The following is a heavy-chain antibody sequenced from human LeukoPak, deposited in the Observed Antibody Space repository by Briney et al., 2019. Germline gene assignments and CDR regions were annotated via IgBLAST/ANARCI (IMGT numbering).Heavy chain of an antibody. D-gene: IGHD3-16*01. Sequence: SETLSLTCTVSGSSISSGGYYWGWIRQPPGKGLEWIGSIYYSGSTYYNPSLKSRVTISVDTSKNQFSLKLSSVSAADTAVYYCASPGGGPTDYWGQGTLVTVSS. J-gene: IGHJ4*02. CDR3: ASPGGGPTDY. V-gene: IGHV4-39*01. CDR2: IYYSGST. CDR1: GSSISSGGYY.